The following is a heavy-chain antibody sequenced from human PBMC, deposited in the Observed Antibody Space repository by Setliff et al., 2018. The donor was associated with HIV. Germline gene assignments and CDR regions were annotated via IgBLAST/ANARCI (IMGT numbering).Heavy chain of an antibody. CDR1: GFTFSDYY. D-gene: IGHD4-17*01. V-gene: IGHV3-11*04. CDR3: ARDPRDYGDYAYFDP. J-gene: IGHJ5*02. Sequence: PGGSLRLSCAASGFTFSDYYMSWIRQAPGKGLEWVSYISSSGSTIYYAGSVKGRFTISRDNAKNSLHLQRNSLRAEDTAVYYGARDPRDYGDYAYFDPWGQGTLVTVSS. CDR2: ISSSGSTI.